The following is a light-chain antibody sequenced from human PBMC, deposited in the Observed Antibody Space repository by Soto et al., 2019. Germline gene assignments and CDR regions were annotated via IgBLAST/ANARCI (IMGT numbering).Light chain of an antibody. CDR1: SSDVGGYKY. CDR3: SSYAGSNNVL. CDR2: EVS. Sequence: QSALTQPPSASGSPGQSVTISCTGTSSDVGGYKYVSWHQQHPGKAPKVIIYEVSKRPSGVPDRFSGSKSGNTASLTVSGLQAEDEADYYCSSYAGSNNVLFGGGTKVTVL. V-gene: IGLV2-8*01. J-gene: IGLJ2*01.